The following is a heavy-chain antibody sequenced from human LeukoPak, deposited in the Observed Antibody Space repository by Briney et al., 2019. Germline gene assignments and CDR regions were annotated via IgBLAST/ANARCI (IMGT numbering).Heavy chain of an antibody. Sequence: PGGSLRLSCAASGFTFSSYEMNWVRQAPGKGLEWVSYISSSGSTIYYADSVKGRFTISRDNAKNSLYLQMNSLRAEDTAVYYCARYRDVRTVVRGASDYWGQGTLVTVSS. CDR3: ARYRDVRTVVRGASDY. D-gene: IGHD4-23*01. CDR2: ISSSGSTI. J-gene: IGHJ4*02. V-gene: IGHV3-48*03. CDR1: GFTFSSYE.